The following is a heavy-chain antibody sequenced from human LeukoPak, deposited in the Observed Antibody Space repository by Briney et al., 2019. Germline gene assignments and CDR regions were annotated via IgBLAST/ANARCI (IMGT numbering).Heavy chain of an antibody. J-gene: IGHJ3*02. D-gene: IGHD2-2*01. V-gene: IGHV4-4*07. Sequence: SETLSLTCNVSGGSISNYFWTWIGQPAGKGLEGMGRIYTSVTTNYNPSLNSRVNMSLDTSTSQFSLKMNSVTAADTAIYFCARSSSSSLGRAYDIWGQGTMVTVSS. CDR1: GGSISNYF. CDR2: IYTSVTT. CDR3: ARSSSSSLGRAYDI.